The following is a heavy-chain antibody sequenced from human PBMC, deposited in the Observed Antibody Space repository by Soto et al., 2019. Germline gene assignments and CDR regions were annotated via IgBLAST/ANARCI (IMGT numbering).Heavy chain of an antibody. V-gene: IGHV1-18*01. CDR1: GYIFVNYG. D-gene: IGHD3-16*01. CDR2: ISPYTGNT. CDR3: VMVDNYVTPTPQDV. J-gene: IGHJ6*02. Sequence: QVQLVQSGDEVKKPGVSVKVSCKASGYIFVNYGIAWVRQAPGQGLEWMGWISPYTGNTHSATKVQGGLTMTTDTSTSTAYMDLGSLTSDDTAVYYCVMVDNYVTPTPQDVWGQGTTVTVSS.